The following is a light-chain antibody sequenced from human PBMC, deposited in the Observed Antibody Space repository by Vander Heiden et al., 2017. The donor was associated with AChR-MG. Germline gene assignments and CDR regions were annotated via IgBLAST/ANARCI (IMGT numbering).Light chain of an antibody. Sequence: SYVLTQPPSVSVAPGRTATITCGGNNIGSKSVHWYQQKLGQAPVLVVYDDSDRPSGIPERISGYNSGNTATLTISRVEAGDEGDYYCQVWDSVSDPVVFGGGTKLTVL. CDR3: QVWDSVSDPVV. CDR1: NIGSKS. V-gene: IGLV3-21*02. CDR2: DDS. J-gene: IGLJ2*01.